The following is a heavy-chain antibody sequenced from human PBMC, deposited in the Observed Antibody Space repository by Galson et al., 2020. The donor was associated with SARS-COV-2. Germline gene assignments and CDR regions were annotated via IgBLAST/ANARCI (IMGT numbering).Heavy chain of an antibody. CDR3: AKDVPSGWDRRVYYYYGRDV. Sequence: GGSLRLSCAASGFTFSSYGMHWVRQAPGKGLEWVAVISYDGSNKYYADSVKGRFTISRDNSKNTLYLQMNSLRAEDTAVYYCAKDVPSGWDRRVYYYYGRDVWGQGTTVTVSS. D-gene: IGHD6-19*01. CDR2: ISYDGSNK. CDR1: GFTFSSYG. J-gene: IGHJ6*02. V-gene: IGHV3-30*18.